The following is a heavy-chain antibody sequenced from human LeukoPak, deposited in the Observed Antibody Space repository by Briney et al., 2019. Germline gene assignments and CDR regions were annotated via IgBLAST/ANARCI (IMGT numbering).Heavy chain of an antibody. CDR1: GGFISSYY. Sequence: SKTLSLTCSVSGGFISSYYWSWIRQPPGKGLEWFGYIYYSGSTSYNPCLKSRVTISVDTSRNQFSLKLTSVTAADTAVYYCARGQGGNYYLTYFDYCGQGALVTVSS. V-gene: IGHV4-59*01. CDR3: ARGQGGNYYLTYFDY. CDR2: IYYSGST. J-gene: IGHJ4*02. D-gene: IGHD1-26*01.